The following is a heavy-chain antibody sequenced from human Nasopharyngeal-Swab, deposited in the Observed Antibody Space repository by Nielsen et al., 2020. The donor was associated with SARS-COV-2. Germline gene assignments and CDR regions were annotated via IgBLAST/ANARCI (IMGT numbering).Heavy chain of an antibody. CDR2: IYYSGST. CDR1: GGSISSGGYY. V-gene: IGHV4-31*03. D-gene: IGHD3-3*01. Sequence: SETLSLTCTVSGGSISSGGYYWSWIRQHPGKGLEWIGSIYYSGSTYYNPSLKSRVTISVDTSKNQFSLKLSSVTAADTAVYYCARAPHTIFGVVTTFDYWGQGTLVTVSS. CDR3: ARAPHTIFGVVTTFDY. J-gene: IGHJ4*02.